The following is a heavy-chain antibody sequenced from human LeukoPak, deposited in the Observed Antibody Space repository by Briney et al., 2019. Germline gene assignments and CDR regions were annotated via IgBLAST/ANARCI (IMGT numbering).Heavy chain of an antibody. CDR2: ISSPGTTR. D-gene: IGHD5-12*01. CDR1: GFTFSDYY. V-gene: IGHV3-11*01. Sequence: AGGSPRLSCAASGFTFSDYYMSWIRQAPGRGLEWISYISSPGTTRYYADSVKGRFTISRDNARNSLFLQMNSLSAEDTAIYYCARNRDGYNVDYWGQGTLVTVSS. J-gene: IGHJ4*02. CDR3: ARNRDGYNVDY.